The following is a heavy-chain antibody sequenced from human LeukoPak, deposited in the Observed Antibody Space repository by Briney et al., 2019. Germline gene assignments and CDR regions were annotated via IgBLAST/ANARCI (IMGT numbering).Heavy chain of an antibody. CDR3: AMYYYDSSGYTNPIFFDY. CDR1: GGSISSSNW. CDR2: INHSGST. V-gene: IGHV4-4*02. D-gene: IGHD3-22*01. J-gene: IGHJ4*02. Sequence: SGTLSLTCAVYGGSISSSNWWSWVRQPPGKGLEWIGEINHSGSTNYNPSLKSRVSISVDTSKNQFSLKLSSVTAADTAVYYCAMYYYDSSGYTNPIFFDYWGQGTLVTVSS.